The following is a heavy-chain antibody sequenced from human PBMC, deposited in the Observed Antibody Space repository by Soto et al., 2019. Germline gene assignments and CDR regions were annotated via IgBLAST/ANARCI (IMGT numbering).Heavy chain of an antibody. CDR2: VNHNGRN. CDR3: ARGGSSDWQVAFEF. J-gene: IGHJ3*01. CDR1: GGSLSGYF. D-gene: IGHD6-19*01. Sequence: SETLSLTCAVYGGSLSGYFWNWIRQTPGKGLEWIGKVNHNGRNNYNPSLKSRVTISLDMSKNQISLKLTSVTAADTAVYYCARGGSSDWQVAFEFWGQGTMVTVSS. V-gene: IGHV4-34*01.